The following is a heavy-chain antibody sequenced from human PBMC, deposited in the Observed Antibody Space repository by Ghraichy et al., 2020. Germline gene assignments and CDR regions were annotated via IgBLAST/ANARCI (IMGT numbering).Heavy chain of an antibody. CDR2: ISAYDGQT. Sequence: GESLNISCKASGYAFTKHSITWVRQAPGQGLEWMGWISAYDGQTKYAQDLQGRVTLTTDGSTSTAYMELRSLRSDDTAVYYCARDLSNSVGRHVYLDFWGQGTLVTLSS. J-gene: IGHJ4*02. V-gene: IGHV1-18*01. D-gene: IGHD5/OR15-5a*01. CDR3: ARDLSNSVGRHVYLDF. CDR1: GYAFTKHS.